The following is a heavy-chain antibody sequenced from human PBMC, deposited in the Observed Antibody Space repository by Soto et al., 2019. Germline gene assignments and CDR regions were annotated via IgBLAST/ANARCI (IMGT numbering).Heavy chain of an antibody. CDR3: ARDSFAGGSYGLGY. V-gene: IGHV3-33*01. CDR2: IWYDGSNK. Sequence: PGGSLRLSCAASGFTFSSYGMHRVRQAPGKGLEWVTVIWYDGSNKYYADSVKGRFTISRDNSKNTLYLQMNSLRAEDTAVYYCARDSFAGGSYGLGYWGQGTLVTVS. D-gene: IGHD2-15*01. CDR1: GFTFSSYG. J-gene: IGHJ4*02.